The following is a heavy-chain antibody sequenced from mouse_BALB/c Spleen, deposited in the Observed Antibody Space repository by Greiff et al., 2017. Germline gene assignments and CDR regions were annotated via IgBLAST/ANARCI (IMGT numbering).Heavy chain of an antibody. CDR1: GYTFTDYE. D-gene: IGHD2-3*01. J-gene: IGHJ2*01. CDR3: TSHDGYYFDY. CDR2: IDPETGGT. Sequence: QVQLQQSGAELVRPGASVTLSCKASGYTFTDYEMHWVKQTPVHGLEWIGAIDPETGGTAYNQKFKGKATLTADKSSSTAYMELRSLTSEDSAVYYCTSHDGYYFDYWGQGTTLTVSS. V-gene: IGHV1-15*01.